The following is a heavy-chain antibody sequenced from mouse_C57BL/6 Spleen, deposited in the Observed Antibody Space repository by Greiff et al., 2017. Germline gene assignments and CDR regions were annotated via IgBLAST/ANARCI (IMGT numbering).Heavy chain of an antibody. CDR3: TRAYYYGSSYRDY. CDR1: GFTFSSYA. CDR2: ISSGGDYI. Sequence: EVKLVESGEGLVKPGGSLKLSCAASGFTFSSYAMSWVRQTPEKRLEWVAYISSGGDYIYYADTVKGRFTISRDNARNTLYLQMSSLKSEDTAMYYGTRAYYYGSSYRDYWGQGTTLTVSS. V-gene: IGHV5-9-1*02. J-gene: IGHJ2*01. D-gene: IGHD1-1*01.